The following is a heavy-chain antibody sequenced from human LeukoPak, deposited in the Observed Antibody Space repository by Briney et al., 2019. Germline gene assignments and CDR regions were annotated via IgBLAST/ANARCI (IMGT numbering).Heavy chain of an antibody. D-gene: IGHD3-10*02. J-gene: IGHJ6*04. CDR2: ISSSSSYI. V-gene: IGHV3-21*01. Sequence: PGGSLRLSCAASGFTFSSYSMNWVRQAPGKGLEWASFISSSSSYIYYADSVKGRFTISRDNAKNSLYLQMNSLRAEDTAVYYCAELGITMIGGVWGKGTTVTISS. CDR1: GFTFSSYS. CDR3: AELGITMIGGV.